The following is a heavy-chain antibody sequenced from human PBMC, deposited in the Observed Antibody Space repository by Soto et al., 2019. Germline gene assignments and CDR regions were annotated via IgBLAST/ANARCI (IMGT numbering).Heavy chain of an antibody. J-gene: IGHJ4*02. V-gene: IGHV4-61*01. Sequence: QVQLQESGPGLVKPSETLSLTCTVSGGSVSSGSYYWSWIRQPPGKGLEWIGYIYYSGSTNYNPSLKRRVTISVDTSKNQFSLKLSSVTAADTAVYYCARVRGDGYNYDYWGQGTLVTVSS. CDR3: ARVRGDGYNYDY. CDR1: GGSVSSGSYY. CDR2: IYYSGST. D-gene: IGHD5-12*01.